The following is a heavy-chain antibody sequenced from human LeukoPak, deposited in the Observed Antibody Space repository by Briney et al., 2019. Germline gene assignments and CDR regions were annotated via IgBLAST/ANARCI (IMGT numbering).Heavy chain of an antibody. CDR3: ARSTRSSALRT. V-gene: IGHV4-59*01. J-gene: IGHJ4*02. CDR1: GFTFSSYA. Sequence: SGGSLRLSCAASGFTFSSYAMHWIRQPPGKGLEWIGHIFYTGSANYQPSLKSRVTISVDRSKNHFSLRLRSVTAADTAVYFCARSTRSSALRTWGQGTLVTVSS. CDR2: IFYTGSA. D-gene: IGHD2-15*01.